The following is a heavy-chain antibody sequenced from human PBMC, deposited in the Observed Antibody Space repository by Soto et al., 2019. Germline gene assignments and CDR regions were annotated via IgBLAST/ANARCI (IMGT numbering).Heavy chain of an antibody. CDR1: GYTLTELS. D-gene: IGHD2-15*01. CDR3: ATPVYCSGGSCYWANWFDP. Sequence: GASVKVSCKVSGYTLTELSMHWVRQAPGKGLEWMGGFDPEDGETIYAQKFQGRVTMTEDTSTDTAYMELSSLRSEDTAVYYCATPVYCSGGSCYWANWFDPWGQGTLVTVS. J-gene: IGHJ5*02. V-gene: IGHV1-24*01. CDR2: FDPEDGET.